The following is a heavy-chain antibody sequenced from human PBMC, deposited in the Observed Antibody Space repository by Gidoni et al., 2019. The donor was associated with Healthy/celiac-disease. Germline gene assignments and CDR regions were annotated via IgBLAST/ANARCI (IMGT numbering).Heavy chain of an antibody. CDR1: VYTFTIYD. V-gene: IGHV1-8*01. CDR2: MNPNSGNT. Sequence: QVQLVQSGAEVKKPGASVQVSCTSSVYTFTIYDTNWVRQATGQGLGWMGWMNPNSGNTGYGQKFQGRVTMTRNTSISTAYMELSSLRSEDTAVYYGARGMYYDFWSGHGGMDVWGQGTTVTVSS. D-gene: IGHD3-3*01. CDR3: ARGMYYDFWSGHGGMDV. J-gene: IGHJ6*02.